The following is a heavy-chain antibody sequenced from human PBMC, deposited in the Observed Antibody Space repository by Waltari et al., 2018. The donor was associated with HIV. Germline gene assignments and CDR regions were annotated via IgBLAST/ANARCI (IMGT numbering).Heavy chain of an antibody. Sequence: QVQLVQSGAEVKKPGSSVKVSCKASGGAFVSPTFNWVRQAPGQGLEWMGSAIPMFGAANYARKFKGIVTITADKSTTTAYMELNGLRIDDTAVDYCASARETMGVDFDSWGQGTLVTVS. D-gene: IGHD3-10*01. V-gene: IGHV1-69*08. CDR2: AIPMFGAA. CDR1: GGAFVSPT. J-gene: IGHJ5*01. CDR3: ASARETMGVDFDS.